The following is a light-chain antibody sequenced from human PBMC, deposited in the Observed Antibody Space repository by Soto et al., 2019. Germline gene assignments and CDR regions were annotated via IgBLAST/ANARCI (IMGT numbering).Light chain of an antibody. J-gene: IGLJ3*02. CDR2: RNN. V-gene: IGLV1-47*01. Sequence: QSVLTQPPSASGTPGQRVTISCSGSSSNSGSNYVYWYQQLPGTAPKLLIYRNNQRPSGVPDRFSGFKSGTSASLAISGLRSEHEADYYCAAWDDSLSGLWVFGGGTKLTVL. CDR3: AAWDDSLSGLWV. CDR1: SSNSGSNY.